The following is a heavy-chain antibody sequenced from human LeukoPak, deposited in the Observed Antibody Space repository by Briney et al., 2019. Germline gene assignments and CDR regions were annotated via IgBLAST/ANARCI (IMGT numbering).Heavy chain of an antibody. CDR3: ARGVSVAAAGTGFDY. V-gene: IGHV1-69*05. CDR1: GGTFSSYA. J-gene: IGHJ4*02. CDR2: IIPIFGTA. D-gene: IGHD6-13*01. Sequence: SVKVSCKASGGTFSSYAISWVRQAPGQGLEWMGRIIPIFGTANYAQKFQGRVTITTDESTSTAYMELSSLRSDDTAVYYCARGVSVAAAGTGFDYWGQGTLVTVSS.